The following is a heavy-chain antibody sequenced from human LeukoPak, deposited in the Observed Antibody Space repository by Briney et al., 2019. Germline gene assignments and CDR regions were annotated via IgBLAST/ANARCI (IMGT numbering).Heavy chain of an antibody. CDR2: ISYDGSNK. Sequence: PGGSLRLSCAASGFTFSSYSMNWVRQAPGKGLEWVAVISYDGSNKYYADSAKGRFTISRDNSKNTLYLQMNSLRAEDTAVYYCARDGYSSTWLPEYFQHWGQGTLVTVSS. CDR3: ARDGYSSTWLPEYFQH. J-gene: IGHJ1*01. V-gene: IGHV3-30*03. CDR1: GFTFSSYS. D-gene: IGHD6-13*01.